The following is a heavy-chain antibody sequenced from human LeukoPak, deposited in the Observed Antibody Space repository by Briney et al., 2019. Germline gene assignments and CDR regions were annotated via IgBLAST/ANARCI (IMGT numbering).Heavy chain of an antibody. D-gene: IGHD6-19*01. CDR3: ARASLRYSSGWYNR. Sequence: GASVKVSCKASGYTFTSYGISWVRQAPGQGLEWMGWISAYNGNTNYAQKLQGRVTTTTDTSTSTAYMELRSLRSDDTAVYYCARASLRYSSGWYNRWGQGTLVTVSS. J-gene: IGHJ4*02. CDR1: GYTFTSYG. CDR2: ISAYNGNT. V-gene: IGHV1-18*01.